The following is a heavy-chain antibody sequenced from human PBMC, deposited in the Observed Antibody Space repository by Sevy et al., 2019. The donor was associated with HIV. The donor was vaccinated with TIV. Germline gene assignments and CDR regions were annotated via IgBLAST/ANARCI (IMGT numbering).Heavy chain of an antibody. D-gene: IGHD6-13*01. CDR3: VKERVGYISSWYYFDY. CDR2: INNSGGSP. Sequence: GGSLRLSCAVSGFTVNTYAMSWVRQAPGKGLEWVAVINNSGGSPDYADSVRGRFSISRDNPNVYLEMNSLRVEDTAVYYCVKERVGYISSWYYFDYWGQGTLVPVSS. V-gene: IGHV3-23*01. CDR1: GFTVNTYA. J-gene: IGHJ4*02.